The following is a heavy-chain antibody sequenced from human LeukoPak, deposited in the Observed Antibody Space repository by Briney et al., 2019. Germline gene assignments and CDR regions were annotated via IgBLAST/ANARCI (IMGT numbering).Heavy chain of an antibody. J-gene: IGHJ4*02. V-gene: IGHV4-39*07. CDR3: ARVDSYGPSYYFDY. CDR2: MYYSGNT. Sequence: PSETLSLTCTVSGGSIGSSSHYWGWIRQPPGKGLEWIGTMYYSGNTYYNPSLKSRITISIDTSKNQFSLKLSSVTAADTAVYYCARVDSYGPSYYFDYWGQGALVTVSS. D-gene: IGHD5-18*01. CDR1: GGSIGSSSHY.